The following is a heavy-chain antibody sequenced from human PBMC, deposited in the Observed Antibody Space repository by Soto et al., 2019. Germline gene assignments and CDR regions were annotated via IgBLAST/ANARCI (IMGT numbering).Heavy chain of an antibody. CDR2: IWYDGSNK. CDR1: GFTFSSYG. V-gene: IGHV3-33*01. J-gene: IGHJ4*02. D-gene: IGHD3-22*01. Sequence: GGSLRLSCAASGFTFSSYGMHWVRQAPGKGLEWVAVIWYDGSNKYYADSVKGRFTISRDNSKNTLYLQMNSLRAEDTAVYYCARGYYYDSSGSIGDWGQGTLVTVSS. CDR3: ARGYYYDSSGSIGD.